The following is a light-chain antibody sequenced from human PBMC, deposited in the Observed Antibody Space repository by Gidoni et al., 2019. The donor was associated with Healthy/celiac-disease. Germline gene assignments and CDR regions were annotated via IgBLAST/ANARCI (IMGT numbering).Light chain of an antibody. CDR1: QSVSSSY. J-gene: IGKJ4*01. Sequence: EIVLTQSPGPLSLSPGERATLSCSASQSVSSSYLAWYQQKPGQAPRLLIYGASSRAPGIPDRFSGSGSVTYFTLTIRRLEPEDFAVYYWQQYGSSLLTFGGGTKVEIK. CDR2: GAS. CDR3: QQYGSSLLT. V-gene: IGKV3-20*01.